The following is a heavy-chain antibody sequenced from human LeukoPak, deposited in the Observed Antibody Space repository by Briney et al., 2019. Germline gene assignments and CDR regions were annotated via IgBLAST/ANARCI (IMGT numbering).Heavy chain of an antibody. CDR1: GYSFTNFW. CDR3: VRHLSDITSCPNY. CDR2: IYPGDSET. J-gene: IGHJ4*02. V-gene: IGHV5-51*01. D-gene: IGHD2-2*01. Sequence: GESLKISCKGSGYSFTNFWIGWVLQMPGKGLDGMGVIYPGDSETTYSPSFQGQVTISADKSIRTAYMQWNSLKASDTAIYYCVRHLSDITSCPNYWGPGTLITVAS.